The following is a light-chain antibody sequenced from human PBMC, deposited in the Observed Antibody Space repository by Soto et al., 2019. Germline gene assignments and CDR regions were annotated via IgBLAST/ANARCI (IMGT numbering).Light chain of an antibody. J-gene: IGKJ1*01. V-gene: IGKV1-6*02. CDR1: QDIGND. CDR2: AAS. Sequence: IQMTQSPSSLSVSVTDRVTITCRASQDIGNDLGWYQQRPGEAPELLLYAASTLRSGVPSRFSGSGSGTDFILTINTLQPEDVATYYCLQVYSFPRTFGQGTKVDI. CDR3: LQVYSFPRT.